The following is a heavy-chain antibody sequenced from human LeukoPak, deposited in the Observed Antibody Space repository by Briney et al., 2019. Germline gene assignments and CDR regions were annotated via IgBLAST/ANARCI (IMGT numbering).Heavy chain of an antibody. D-gene: IGHD3-10*01. J-gene: IGHJ3*02. V-gene: IGHV4-38-2*02. Sequence: PSETLSLTCAVSGYSISSGYYWGWIRQPPGKGLEWIGSIYHSGSTYYNPSLKSRVTISVDTPKNQFSLKLSSVTAADTAVYYCARDPMVRGAGAFDIWGQGTMVTVSS. CDR3: ARDPMVRGAGAFDI. CDR1: GYSISSGYY. CDR2: IYHSGST.